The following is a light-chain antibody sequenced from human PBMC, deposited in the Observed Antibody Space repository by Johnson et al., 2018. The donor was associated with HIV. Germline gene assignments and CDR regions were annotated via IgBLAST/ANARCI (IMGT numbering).Light chain of an antibody. V-gene: IGLV1-44*01. Sequence: QSVLTQSPSASGTPGQRVTISCSGSSSNIGSNTVNWYQQLPGTAPKLLIYPNNQRPSGVPDRFSGSKSGTSASLAITGLHTEDEADYYCAAWDNSLNGSYVFGTGTKVTVL. CDR1: SSNIGSNT. CDR2: PNN. CDR3: AAWDNSLNGSYV. J-gene: IGLJ1*01.